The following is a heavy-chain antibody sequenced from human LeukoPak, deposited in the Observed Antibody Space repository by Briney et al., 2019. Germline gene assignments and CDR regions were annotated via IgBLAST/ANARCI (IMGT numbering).Heavy chain of an antibody. D-gene: IGHD2-2*01. V-gene: IGHV1-2*02. CDR3: ARAPQVPINYLDY. CDR1: AYAFTGYY. Sequence: ASVKISCKASAYAFTGYYMHWVRQAPGQGLEWIGWINTNRGGTNYAQKFQGRVTMTRDTSLSTAYMVLSRLRYDDTAVYYCARAPQVPINYLDYWGQGTLVTVSS. CDR2: INTNRGGT. J-gene: IGHJ4*02.